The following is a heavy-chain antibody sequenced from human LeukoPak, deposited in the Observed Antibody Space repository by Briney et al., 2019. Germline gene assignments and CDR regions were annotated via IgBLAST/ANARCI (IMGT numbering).Heavy chain of an antibody. CDR1: GFTVSSNY. D-gene: IGHD1-1*01. J-gene: IGHJ4*02. Sequence: RTGGSLRLSCADSGFTVSSNYMRWVRQAPGKGLEWVSVIYSGGSTHYADSVKGRFTISRDNSKNTLYLQMNSLRAEDTAVYYCVKSLRGYGNCWDYWGQGTLVTVSS. CDR3: VKSLRGYGNCWDY. V-gene: IGHV3-66*01. CDR2: IYSGGST.